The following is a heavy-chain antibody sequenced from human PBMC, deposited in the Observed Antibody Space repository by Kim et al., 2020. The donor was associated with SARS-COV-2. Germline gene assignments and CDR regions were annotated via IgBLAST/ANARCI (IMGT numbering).Heavy chain of an antibody. J-gene: IGHJ6*02. V-gene: IGHV3-21*01. CDR3: AREGAIHYYGMDG. Sequence: GGSLRLSCAASGFTFSSYSMNWVRQAPGKGLEWVSSISSSSRYIYYADSVKGRFTISRDNAKHSLYLHMNSLRAEATAVYYCAREGAIHYYGMDGWGQGT. CDR2: ISSSSRYI. D-gene: IGHD3-16*01. CDR1: GFTFSSYS.